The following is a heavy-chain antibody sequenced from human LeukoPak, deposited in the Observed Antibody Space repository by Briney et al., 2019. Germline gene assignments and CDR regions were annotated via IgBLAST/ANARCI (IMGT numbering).Heavy chain of an antibody. CDR3: AREQEGAKDY. V-gene: IGHV3-30-3*01. CDR1: GGSFSGYY. Sequence: PSETLSLTCAVYGGSFSGYYWSWVRQAPGKGLEWVAVISYDGSNKYYADSVKGRFTISRDNSKNTLYLQMNSLRAEDTAVYYCAREQEGAKDYWGQGTLVTVSS. CDR2: ISYDGSNK. J-gene: IGHJ4*02. D-gene: IGHD1-26*01.